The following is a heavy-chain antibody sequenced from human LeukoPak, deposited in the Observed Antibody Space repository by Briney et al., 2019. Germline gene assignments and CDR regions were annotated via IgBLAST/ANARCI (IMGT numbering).Heavy chain of an antibody. Sequence: PGGSLRLSCAASGFTVITNDITWVRQAPGKGLEWVSVLYSDGNTKYADSVQGRFTISRDNSKNTLYLEMNSLSPDDTAVYYCARGVEPLAANTWAYWGEGTLVTASS. CDR2: LYSDGNT. CDR1: GFTVITND. V-gene: IGHV3-53*01. CDR3: ARGVEPLAANTWAY. D-gene: IGHD1-14*01. J-gene: IGHJ4*02.